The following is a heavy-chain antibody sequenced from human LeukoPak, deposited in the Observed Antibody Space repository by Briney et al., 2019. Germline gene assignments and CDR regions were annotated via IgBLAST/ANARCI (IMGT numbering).Heavy chain of an antibody. CDR1: GGTFSSYA. Sequence: ASVKVSCKASGGTFSSYAISWVRQAPGQGLEWMGRIIPIFGIANYAQKFQGRVTITADKSTSTAYMELSSLRSEDTAVYYCARDLYGYSEYYFDYWGQGTLVTVSS. V-gene: IGHV1-69*04. D-gene: IGHD5-24*01. CDR3: ARDLYGYSEYYFDY. CDR2: IIPIFGIA. J-gene: IGHJ4*02.